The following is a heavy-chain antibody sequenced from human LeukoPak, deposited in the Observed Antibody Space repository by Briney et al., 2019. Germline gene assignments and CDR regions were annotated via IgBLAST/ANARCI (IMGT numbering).Heavy chain of an antibody. CDR3: AKAMGEQWLLDY. CDR1: GFTFSRHG. J-gene: IGHJ4*02. Sequence: GGSLRLSCAASGFTFSRHGMNWVRQAPGKGLEWVSAISGSGNNTYYADSVKGRFTISRDNSKNTLYLQMSSLRVEDTAVYYCAKAMGEQWLLDYWGQGTLVTVSS. V-gene: IGHV3-23*01. D-gene: IGHD6-19*01. CDR2: ISGSGNNT.